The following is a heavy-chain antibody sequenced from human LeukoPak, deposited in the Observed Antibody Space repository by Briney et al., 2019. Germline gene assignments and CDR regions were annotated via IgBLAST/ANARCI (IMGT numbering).Heavy chain of an antibody. CDR2: IRYDGSNK. Sequence: GGSLRLSCAAFGFTFSSYGMHWVRQAPGKGLEWVAFIRYDGSNKYYADSVKGRFTISRDNSKNTLYLQMNSLRAEDTAVYYCAKGAIAVVSWFDPWGQGTLVTVSS. CDR3: AKGAIAVVSWFDP. V-gene: IGHV3-30*02. D-gene: IGHD3-22*01. CDR1: GFTFSSYG. J-gene: IGHJ5*02.